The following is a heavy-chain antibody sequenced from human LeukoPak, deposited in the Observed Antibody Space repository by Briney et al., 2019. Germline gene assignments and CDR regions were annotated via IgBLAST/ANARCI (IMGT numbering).Heavy chain of an antibody. Sequence: PGGSLRLSCAASGFTFNSYAMYWVRQAPGKGLEWVSGIFGSGGSAHFADSVKGRFTISRDNSKNTVYLQMDSLRVEDTAVYYCGKTATGYSSGRYPGCPDDYWGQGTLVTVSS. D-gene: IGHD6-19*01. CDR3: GKTATGYSSGRYPGCPDDY. CDR2: IFGSGGSA. J-gene: IGHJ4*02. V-gene: IGHV3-23*01. CDR1: GFTFNSYA.